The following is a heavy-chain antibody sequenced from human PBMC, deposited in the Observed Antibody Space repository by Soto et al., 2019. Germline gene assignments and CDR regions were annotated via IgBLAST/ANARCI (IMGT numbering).Heavy chain of an antibody. CDR3: ARVQAPYYDFWSGPQYYFDY. D-gene: IGHD3-3*01. CDR1: GGSFSGYY. Sequence: SETLSLTCAVYGGSFSGYYWSWIRQPPGKGLEWIGEINHSGSTNYNPSLKSRVTISVDTSKNQFSLKLSSVTAADTAVYYCARVQAPYYDFWSGPQYYFDYWGQGTLVTVSS. CDR2: INHSGST. J-gene: IGHJ4*02. V-gene: IGHV4-34*01.